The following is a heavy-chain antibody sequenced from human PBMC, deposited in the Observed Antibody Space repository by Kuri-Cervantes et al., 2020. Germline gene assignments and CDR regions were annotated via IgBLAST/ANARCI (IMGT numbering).Heavy chain of an antibody. V-gene: IGHV4-30-2*01. CDR2: IFHSGST. Sequence: SQTLSLTCAVSGGSISSGGYSWSWIRQPPGKGLEWIGYIFHSGSTYYNPSLKSRVTISVDRSKNQFSLKLSSVTAADTAVYYCARDDILTGYLIYWGQGTLVTVSS. J-gene: IGHJ4*02. CDR1: GGSISSGGYS. CDR3: ARDDILTGYLIY. D-gene: IGHD3-9*01.